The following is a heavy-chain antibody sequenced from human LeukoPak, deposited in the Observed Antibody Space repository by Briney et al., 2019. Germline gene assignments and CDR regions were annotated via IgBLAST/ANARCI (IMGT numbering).Heavy chain of an antibody. Sequence: SVKVSCKASGGTFSSYAISWVRQAPGQGLEWMGGIIPIFGTANYAQKFQGRVTITTDESTSTAYMELSSLRSEDTAVYYCARGYCSSTSCYLNYYYYIDVWGKGTTVTVSS. CDR3: ARGYCSSTSCYLNYYYYIDV. J-gene: IGHJ6*03. CDR2: IIPIFGTA. D-gene: IGHD2-2*01. V-gene: IGHV1-69*05. CDR1: GGTFSSYA.